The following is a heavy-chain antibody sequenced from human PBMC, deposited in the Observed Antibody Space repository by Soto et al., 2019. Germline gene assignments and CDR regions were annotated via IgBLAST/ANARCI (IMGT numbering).Heavy chain of an antibody. J-gene: IGHJ6*02. CDR1: GFTFDDYA. CDR2: ISWNSGSI. V-gene: IGHV3-9*01. D-gene: IGHD2-8*01. Sequence: EVQLVESGGGLVQPGRSLRLSCAASGFTFDDYAMHWVRQAPGKGLEWVSGISWNSGSIGYADSVKGRFTISRDNSKNTLYLQMNSLRAEDTAVYYCAKGGGCTNGVCYLGRVIYGMDVWGQGTTVTVSS. CDR3: AKGGGCTNGVCYLGRVIYGMDV.